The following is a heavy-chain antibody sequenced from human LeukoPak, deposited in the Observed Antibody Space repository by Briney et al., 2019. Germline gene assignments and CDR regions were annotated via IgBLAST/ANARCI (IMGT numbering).Heavy chain of an antibody. Sequence: GASVKVSCKPSGYTFTNLDINWLRQAPGQGLEWMGWMSPNSGDTGYAQKFQGRVSMTRDIFKSTAYMELSSLRSEDTAIYYCASNPPYTGDFYWGLGTLVTVSS. D-gene: IGHD1-1*01. CDR2: MSPNSGDT. J-gene: IGHJ4*02. V-gene: IGHV1-8*01. CDR1: GYTFTNLD. CDR3: ASNPPYTGDFY.